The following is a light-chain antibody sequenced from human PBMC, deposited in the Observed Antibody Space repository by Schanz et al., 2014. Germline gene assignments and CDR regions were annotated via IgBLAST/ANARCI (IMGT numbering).Light chain of an antibody. CDR1: SSDVGGYNY. Sequence: QSAPTQPASVSGSPGQSVTISCTGTSSDVGGYNYVSWYQQHPGKAPKLMIYEVSRRPSGVPDRFSGSKSGNTASLTVSGLQAEDEADYYCASWDDSLYARVFGGGTKLTVL. CDR2: EVS. CDR3: ASWDDSLYARV. V-gene: IGLV2-8*01. J-gene: IGLJ3*02.